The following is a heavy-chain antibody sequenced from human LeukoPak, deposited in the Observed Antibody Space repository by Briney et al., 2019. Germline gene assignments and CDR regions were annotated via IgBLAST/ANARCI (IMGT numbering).Heavy chain of an antibody. CDR3: VREITRATTYFDS. CDR1: GYTFTGYY. V-gene: IGHV1-2*06. D-gene: IGHD1-26*01. J-gene: IGHJ4*02. Sequence: ASVKVSCKASGYTFTGYYIHWVRQAPGQGLEWMGRINPNNGDTNYAQKVPGRVTLTRDTSIGTAYTELSSLRSDDTAMYYCVREITRATTYFDSWGQGTLVTVSS. CDR2: INPNNGDT.